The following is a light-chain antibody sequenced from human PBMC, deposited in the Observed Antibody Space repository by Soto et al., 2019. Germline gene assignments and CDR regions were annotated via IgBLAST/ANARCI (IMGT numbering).Light chain of an antibody. Sequence: ETEMTQSPSTLSVSPGERATLSCRASQSVDTKLAWYQHKPGQAPRLLIYGASTRATGIPAMFSGSGSGTEITLTISILQSEVFAVYFCQQYNTWYTYGQGTKLEIK. CDR3: QQYNTWYT. J-gene: IGKJ2*01. CDR1: QSVDTK. CDR2: GAS. V-gene: IGKV3-15*01.